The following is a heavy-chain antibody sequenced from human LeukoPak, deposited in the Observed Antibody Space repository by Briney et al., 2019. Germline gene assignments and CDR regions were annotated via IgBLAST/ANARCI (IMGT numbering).Heavy chain of an antibody. Sequence: PGGSLRLSCAASGFTFSDYYMSWIRQAPGKGLEWVSYISSSGSTIYYADSVKGRFTISRDNAKNSLYLQMNSLRAEDTAVYYCARDKDSVDSVSITQTFDYWGQGTLVTVSS. CDR3: ARDKDSVDSVSITQTFDY. J-gene: IGHJ4*02. D-gene: IGHD2-8*01. V-gene: IGHV3-11*01. CDR1: GFTFSDYY. CDR2: ISSSGSTI.